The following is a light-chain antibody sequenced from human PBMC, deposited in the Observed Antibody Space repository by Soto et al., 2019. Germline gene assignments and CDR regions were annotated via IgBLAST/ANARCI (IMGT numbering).Light chain of an antibody. CDR3: QTWGTGTWV. V-gene: IGLV4-69*01. CDR2: LNSDGSH. J-gene: IGLJ3*02. CDR1: SGHSSYA. Sequence: QLVLTQSPSASASLGASVKLICTLSSGHSSYAIAWYQQQPGKGPRYLMKLNSDGSHSKGDGIPDRFSGSSSGAERYLTISSLRSEDEADYSCQTWGTGTWVFGGGTKLTVL.